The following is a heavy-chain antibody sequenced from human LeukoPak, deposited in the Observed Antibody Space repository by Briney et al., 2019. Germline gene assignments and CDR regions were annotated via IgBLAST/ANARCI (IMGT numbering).Heavy chain of an antibody. D-gene: IGHD6-19*01. V-gene: IGHV3-23*01. J-gene: IGHJ4*02. Sequence: GGSLRLSCAASGFIFSTHAMTWVRQAPGKGLEWVSVISASGTTHYADSVKGRFTISRDNAKNTLYLQMNSLRAEDTAVYYCARASRIAVAGAADYWGQGTLVTVSS. CDR2: ISASGTT. CDR3: ARASRIAVAGAADY. CDR1: GFIFSTHA.